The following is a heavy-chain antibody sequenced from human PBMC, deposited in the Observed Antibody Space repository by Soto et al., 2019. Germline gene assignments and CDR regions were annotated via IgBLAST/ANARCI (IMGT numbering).Heavy chain of an antibody. D-gene: IGHD2-21*01. Sequence: SVKVSCKASGGTFSSYAISWVRQAPGQGLEWMGGIIPIFGTANYAQKFQGRVTITADKSTSTAYMELSSLRSEGTAVYYCAREPRWGDQHWGQGTLVTVSS. J-gene: IGHJ1*01. CDR1: GGTFSSYA. V-gene: IGHV1-69*06. CDR2: IIPIFGTA. CDR3: AREPRWGDQH.